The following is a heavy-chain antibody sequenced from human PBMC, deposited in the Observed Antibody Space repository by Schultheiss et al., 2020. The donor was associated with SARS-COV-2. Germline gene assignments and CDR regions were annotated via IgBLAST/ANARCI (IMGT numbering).Heavy chain of an antibody. CDR1: GFTFSSYA. CDR2: ISYDGSNK. V-gene: IGHV3-30*04. Sequence: GGSLRLSCAASGFTFSSYAMHWVRQAPGKGLEWVAVISYDGSNKYYADSVKGRFTISRDNSKNTLYLQMNSLRAEDTAVYYCASDIRFSGSYHSDYWGQGTLGTVSS. J-gene: IGHJ4*02. CDR3: ASDIRFSGSYHSDY. D-gene: IGHD1-26*01.